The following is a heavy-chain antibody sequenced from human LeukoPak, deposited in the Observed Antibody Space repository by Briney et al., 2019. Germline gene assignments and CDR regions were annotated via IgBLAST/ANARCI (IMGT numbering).Heavy chain of an antibody. CDR1: GGSISSSTYC. CDR2: SDYSGST. V-gene: IGHV4-39*01. J-gene: IGHJ6*03. CDR3: ARHVGRGSFRRVDYYYYMVV. D-gene: IGHD1-26*01. Sequence: SETLSLTCTVSGGSISSSTYCWGWIRQPPGKGLEWIVNSDYSGSTYYSSSLKSRVTMSVDTSKNQFSLKLSSVTAADTAVYFCARHVGRGSFRRVDYYYYMVVWGKGTTVTVSS.